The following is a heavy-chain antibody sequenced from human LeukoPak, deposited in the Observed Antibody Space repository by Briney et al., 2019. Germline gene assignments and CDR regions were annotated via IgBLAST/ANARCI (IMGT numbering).Heavy chain of an antibody. CDR1: GFTFSSYG. CDR3: ARVILAIAARPDAFDI. D-gene: IGHD6-6*01. J-gene: IGHJ3*02. Sequence: PGGSLRLSCAASGFTFSSYGMSWVRQAPGKGLEWVSAISGSGGSTYYADSVKGRFTISRDNSKNTLYLQMNSLRAEDTAVYYCARVILAIAARPDAFDIWGQGAMVAVSS. CDR2: ISGSGGST. V-gene: IGHV3-23*01.